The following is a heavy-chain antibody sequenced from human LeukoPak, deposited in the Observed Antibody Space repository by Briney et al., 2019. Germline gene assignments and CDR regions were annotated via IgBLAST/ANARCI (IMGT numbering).Heavy chain of an antibody. CDR1: GLTFNKKW. J-gene: IGHJ4*02. CDR3: APWSDGWEFDH. CDR2: IRDDGSDQ. D-gene: IGHD5-24*01. Sequence: GRSLRLSCAASGLTFNKKWMTWVRQAPGKGLQWLAHIRDDGSDQFYVDSVKGRLTISRDNARRSVSLQMNSLTYEDTAVYYCAPWSDGWEFDHWGQGTLVSVSS. V-gene: IGHV3-7*05.